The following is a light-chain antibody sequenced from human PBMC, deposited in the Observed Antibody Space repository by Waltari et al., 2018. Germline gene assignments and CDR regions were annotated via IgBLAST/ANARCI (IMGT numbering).Light chain of an antibody. CDR2: LAS. J-gene: IGKJ2*01. CDR3: QQSYITAYT. Sequence: IEMTQSPSSLSASVGDRVTITCRASQSISTFLNWYQQIPGKAPKLLIYLASTLQSGVPSRFSGSGSGTDFSLTISSLQPEDFATYYCQQSYITAYTFGQGTKVESK. V-gene: IGKV1-39*01. CDR1: QSISTF.